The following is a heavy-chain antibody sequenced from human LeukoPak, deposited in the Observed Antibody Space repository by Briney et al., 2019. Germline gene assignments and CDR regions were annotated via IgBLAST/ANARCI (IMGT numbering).Heavy chain of an antibody. CDR2: LSDDGSNK. D-gene: IGHD3-10*01. V-gene: IGHV3-30*18. CDR3: AKEKEDYGSGSPIDY. CDR1: GFTFSSYG. J-gene: IGHJ4*02. Sequence: GRSLRLSCAASGFTFSSYGMHGVPPAPGKGGEWVAVLSDDGSNKHYADSVRGSFTISRDNSKSTLYLQMNSPRAQGTAVYYSAKEKEDYGSGSPIDYWGQGTLVTVSS.